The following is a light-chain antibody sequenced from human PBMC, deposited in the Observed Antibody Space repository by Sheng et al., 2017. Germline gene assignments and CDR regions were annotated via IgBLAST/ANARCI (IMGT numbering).Light chain of an antibody. CDR1: ERISNW. Sequence: DIHMTQSPSTLSASVGDRVTITCRASERISNWLAWYQQKPGKAPTVVIYKASTLESGVPSRFSGSGSGTEFTLTISSLQPDDFATYYCQQYNSFPYTFGQGTKLEI. CDR2: KAS. V-gene: IGKV1-5*03. CDR3: QQYNSFPYT. J-gene: IGKJ2*01.